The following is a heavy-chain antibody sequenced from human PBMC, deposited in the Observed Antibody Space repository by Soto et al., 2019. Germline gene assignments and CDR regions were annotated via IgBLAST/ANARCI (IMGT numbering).Heavy chain of an antibody. J-gene: IGHJ6*02. V-gene: IGHV4-59*01. Sequence: SETLSLTCTVSGGSISSYYWSWIRQPPGKGLEWIGYIYYSGSTNYNPSLKSRVTISVDTSKNQFSLKLSSVTAADTAVYYCARDLIQMTPYYYCGMDVWGQGTTVTVSS. CDR1: GGSISSYY. CDR3: ARDLIQMTPYYYCGMDV. CDR2: IYYSGST. D-gene: IGHD5-18*01.